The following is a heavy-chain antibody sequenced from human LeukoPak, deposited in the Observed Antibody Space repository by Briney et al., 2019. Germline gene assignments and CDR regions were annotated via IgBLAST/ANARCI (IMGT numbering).Heavy chain of an antibody. CDR2: IDHSGST. CDR1: GGSFSSYH. J-gene: IGHJ4*02. CDR3: ARLKATVSIHAYFDS. V-gene: IGHV4-59*01. D-gene: IGHD4-17*01. Sequence: SETLSLTCTVSGGSFSSYHWTWIRQPPGKGLEWIGYIDHSGSTNYNPSLKSRVSISSDTSKNQFSLELGSVTAADTAVYYCARLKATVSIHAYFDSWGQGTLVTVSS.